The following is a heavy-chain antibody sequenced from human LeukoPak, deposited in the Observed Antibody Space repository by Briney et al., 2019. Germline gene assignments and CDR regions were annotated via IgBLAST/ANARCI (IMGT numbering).Heavy chain of an antibody. CDR2: IKSKSDGGTT. D-gene: IGHD3-3*01. V-gene: IGHV3-15*01. Sequence: GRSLRLSCAASGFTLSNVVMSCVRQSAGPRVEWFGSIKSKSDGGTTDYAAPVKGRFTISRVDSKSTLYLQMNSLKTEDTAVYYCTTGPHTIRVSDYWGQGTLVTVSS. CDR3: TTGPHTIRVSDY. J-gene: IGHJ4*02. CDR1: GFTLSNVV.